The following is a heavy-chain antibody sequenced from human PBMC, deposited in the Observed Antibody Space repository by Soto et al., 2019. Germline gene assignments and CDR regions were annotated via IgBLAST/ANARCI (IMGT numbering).Heavy chain of an antibody. Sequence: SVKVSCKASGFTFISSAVQWVRQARGQRLEWIGWIVVVSGNTNYAQKFQERVTITRDMSTRTAYMELSSLRSEDTAVYYCAADYYDTNGYYYDYWGQGTMVTVYS. CDR1: GFTFISSA. V-gene: IGHV1-58*01. CDR2: IVVVSGNT. CDR3: AADYYDTNGYYYDY. J-gene: IGHJ4*02. D-gene: IGHD3-22*01.